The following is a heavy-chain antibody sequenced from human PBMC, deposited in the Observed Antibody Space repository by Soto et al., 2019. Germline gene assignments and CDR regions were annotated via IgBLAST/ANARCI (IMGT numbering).Heavy chain of an antibody. Sequence: ASVKVSCKASGYTFTSYAMHWVRQAPGQRLEWMGWINAGNGNTKYSQKFQGRVTITRDTSTSTAYMELSSLRSEDTAVYYCARSLGSSWRILDYWGQGTLVTVSS. J-gene: IGHJ4*02. CDR2: INAGNGNT. CDR1: GYTFTSYA. V-gene: IGHV1-3*01. CDR3: ARSLGSSWRILDY. D-gene: IGHD6-13*01.